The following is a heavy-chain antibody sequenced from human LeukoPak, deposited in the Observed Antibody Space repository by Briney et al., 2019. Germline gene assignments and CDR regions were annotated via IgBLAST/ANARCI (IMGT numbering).Heavy chain of an antibody. D-gene: IGHD5-18*01. CDR1: GLTFSRSW. V-gene: IGHV3-23*01. CDR3: ARDHWGGYPKYYFQH. CDR2: ISGSGGST. J-gene: IGHJ1*01. Sequence: QSGGSLRLSCAASGLTFSRSWMSWVRQAPGKGLEWVSAISGSGGSTYYADSVKGRFTISRDNSKNTLYLQMNSLRAEDTAVYYCARDHWGGYPKYYFQHWGQGTLVTVSS.